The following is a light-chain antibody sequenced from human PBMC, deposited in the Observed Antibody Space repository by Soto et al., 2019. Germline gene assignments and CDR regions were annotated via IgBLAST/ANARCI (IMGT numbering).Light chain of an antibody. CDR3: LQRSNWPSWT. CDR2: DTS. Sequence: EIVLTQSPGTLSLSPGERATLSCRASQSVSSYLDWYQQRRGQAPRVLIYDTSNRVPGIPARFSGSGSGTDFTLTISSLEPEDFAVYYCLQRSNWPSWTFGQGTKVDIK. J-gene: IGKJ1*01. V-gene: IGKV3-11*01. CDR1: QSVSSY.